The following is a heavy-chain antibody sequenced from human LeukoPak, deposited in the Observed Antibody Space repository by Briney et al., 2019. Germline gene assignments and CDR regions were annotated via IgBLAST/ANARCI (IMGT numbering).Heavy chain of an antibody. CDR1: GFTFSNFA. CDR3: TKDWSASY. Sequence: GGSLRLSCAASGFTFSNFAMTWVRQAPGKGLQWVSAISENGDGKYYVGSVRGRFTISRDNSKNMLFLQMNSLRAEDTALYYCTKDWSASYWGQGTPVTVSS. J-gene: IGHJ4*02. V-gene: IGHV3-23*01. CDR2: ISENGDGK.